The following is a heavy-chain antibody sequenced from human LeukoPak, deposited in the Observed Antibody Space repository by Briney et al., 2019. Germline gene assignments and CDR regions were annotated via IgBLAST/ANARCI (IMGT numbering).Heavy chain of an antibody. J-gene: IGHJ4*02. CDR2: INPSGDIT. CDR1: GYTFTSYY. Sequence: GASVKVSCKASGYTFTSYYMHWVRQAPGQGLEWMGVINPSGDITSYAQNFQGRITMTRDTSTSTVYMELSSLRSEDTAVYYCARDRAVAGFRFDYWGQGTLVTVSS. D-gene: IGHD6-19*01. V-gene: IGHV1-46*01. CDR3: ARDRAVAGFRFDY.